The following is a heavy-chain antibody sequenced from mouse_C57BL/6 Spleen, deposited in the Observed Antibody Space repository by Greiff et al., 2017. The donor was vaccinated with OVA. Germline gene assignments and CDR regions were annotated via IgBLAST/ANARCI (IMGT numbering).Heavy chain of an antibody. J-gene: IGHJ3*01. Sequence: QVQLKQSGAELVRPGTSVKVSCKASGYAFTNYLIEWVKQRPGQGLEWIGVINPGSGGTNYNEKFKGKATLTADKSSSTAYMQLSSLTSEDSAVYFCARSHYSNYEGFAYGAKGLWSLSLQ. CDR1: GYAFTNYL. V-gene: IGHV1-54*01. CDR3: ARSHYSNYEGFA. CDR2: INPGSGGT. D-gene: IGHD2-5*01.